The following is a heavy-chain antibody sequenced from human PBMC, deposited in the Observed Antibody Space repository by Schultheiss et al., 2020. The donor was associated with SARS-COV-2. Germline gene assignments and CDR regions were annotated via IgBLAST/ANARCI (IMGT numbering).Heavy chain of an antibody. CDR3: SRADFWSGFDD. CDR1: GFTFNTHW. J-gene: IGHJ4*02. V-gene: IGHV3-7*05. CDR2: INPDGTEK. D-gene: IGHD3-3*01. Sequence: GGSLRLSCAASGFTFNTHWMSWVRQAPGKGLEWVATINPDGTEKQYVDSVKGRFTISRDNSKNTLYLQMNSLRAEDTAVYYCSRADFWSGFDDWGQGTLVTVSS.